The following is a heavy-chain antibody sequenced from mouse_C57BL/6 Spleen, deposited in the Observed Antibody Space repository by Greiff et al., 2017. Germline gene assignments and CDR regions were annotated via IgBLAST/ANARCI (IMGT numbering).Heavy chain of an antibody. CDR3: AGGLYYAMDY. CDR1: GYTFTSYG. V-gene: IGHV1-81*01. J-gene: IGHJ4*01. Sequence: VQLVESGAELARPGASVKLSCKASGYTFTSYGISWVKQRTGQGLEWIGEIYPRSGNTYYNEKFKGKATLTADKSSSTAYMELRSLTSEDSAVYFCAGGLYYAMDYWGQGTSVTVSS. CDR2: IYPRSGNT.